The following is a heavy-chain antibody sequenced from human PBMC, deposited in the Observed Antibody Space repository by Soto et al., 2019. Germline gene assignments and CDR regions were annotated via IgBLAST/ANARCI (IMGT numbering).Heavy chain of an antibody. D-gene: IGHD3-22*01. CDR1: GGSISSYY. V-gene: IGHV4-59*01. CDR2: IYYSGST. Sequence: SETLSLTCTVSGGSISSYYWSWIRQPPGKGLEWIGYIYYSGSTNYNPSLKSRVTISVDTSKNQFSLKLSSVTAADTAVYYCARGYDSSGYYHSWFDPWGQGTLVTVSS. CDR3: ARGYDSSGYYHSWFDP. J-gene: IGHJ5*02.